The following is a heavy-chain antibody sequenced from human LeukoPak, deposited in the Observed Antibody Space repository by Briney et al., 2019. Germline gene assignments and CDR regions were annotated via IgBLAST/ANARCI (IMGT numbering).Heavy chain of an antibody. J-gene: IGHJ5*02. Sequence: GGSLRLSCAASGFTVRNNYMSWVRQAPGRGLEWVSVMHNAGTTNYADSVKGRFFVSRDSSKNTLHLQMNTLKPEDTAVYYCARDPGDTPFDLWGQGTLVTVSS. D-gene: IGHD2-21*01. V-gene: IGHV3-66*01. CDR3: ARDPGDTPFDL. CDR1: GFTVRNNY. CDR2: MHNAGTT.